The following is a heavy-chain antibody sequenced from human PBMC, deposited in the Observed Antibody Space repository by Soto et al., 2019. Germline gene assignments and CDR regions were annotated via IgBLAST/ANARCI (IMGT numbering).Heavy chain of an antibody. J-gene: IGHJ4*02. Sequence: GGSLRLSCAASGFIFTDYYMSWIRQAPGKGLEWLSYISINGSYTKYAESVKGRFTISRDNAKNSLYLQMSSLRVEDTAMYYCARRTAAGPNWGQGILVTVSS. CDR2: ISINGSYT. D-gene: IGHD6-13*01. V-gene: IGHV3-11*03. CDR3: ARRTAAGPN. CDR1: GFIFTDYY.